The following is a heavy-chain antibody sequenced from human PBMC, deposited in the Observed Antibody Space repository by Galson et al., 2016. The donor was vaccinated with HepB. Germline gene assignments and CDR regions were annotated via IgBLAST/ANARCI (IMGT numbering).Heavy chain of an antibody. CDR2: ITRSGDAT. V-gene: IGHV3-23*01. Sequence: SLRLSCAASGFSFSNSGMSWVRQAPGRVLEWVSGITRSGDATHYADFVKGRFTISRDNSEDTLYLQMSSLRAEDAAVYYCAQSTLKSPYTSSWYYFHYWGQGALVTVAS. CDR3: AQSTLKSPYTSSWYYFHY. D-gene: IGHD2-2*02. J-gene: IGHJ4*02. CDR1: GFSFSNSG.